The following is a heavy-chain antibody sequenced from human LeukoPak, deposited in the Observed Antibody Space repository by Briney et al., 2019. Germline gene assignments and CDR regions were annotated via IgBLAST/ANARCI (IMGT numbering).Heavy chain of an antibody. CDR1: GYSFTSYW. J-gene: IGHJ4*02. V-gene: IGHV5-51*01. CDR3: ARGTGIRYCSNGVCYTSDY. CDR2: IYPGDSDT. D-gene: IGHD2-8*01. Sequence: GESLKISCKGSGYSFTSYWIGWVRQMPGKGLEWMGVIYPGDSDTRYSPSFQGQVTISADKSISTAYLQWSSLKASDTAMYYCARGTGIRYCSNGVCYTSDYWGQGTLVTVSS.